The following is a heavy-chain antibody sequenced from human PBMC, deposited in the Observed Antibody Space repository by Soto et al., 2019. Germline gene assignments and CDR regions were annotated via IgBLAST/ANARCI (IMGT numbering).Heavy chain of an antibody. Sequence: PGGSLRLSCAASGFTFSSYSMNWVRQAPGKGLEWVSYISSSSSTIYYADSVKGRFTISRDNAKNSLYLQMNSLRDEDTAVYYCARERKFEAVAGTRYYGMDFWGQGTTVTVSS. D-gene: IGHD6-19*01. CDR3: ARERKFEAVAGTRYYGMDF. J-gene: IGHJ6*02. CDR1: GFTFSSYS. CDR2: ISSSSSTI. V-gene: IGHV3-48*02.